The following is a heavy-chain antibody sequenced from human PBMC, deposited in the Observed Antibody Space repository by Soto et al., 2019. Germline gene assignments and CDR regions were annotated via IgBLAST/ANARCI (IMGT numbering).Heavy chain of an antibody. CDR3: AGDRAVYTGEGRHFYYYGIDG. V-gene: IGHV4-59*01. CDR1: GTKIDGYY. J-gene: IGHJ6*02. D-gene: IGHD7-27*01. CDR2: IYYDGKI. Sequence: QVRLQQSGPGLVKASETLSLSCTVSGTKIDGYYWSWIRQPPGKGLECLGYIYYDGKIKYNPGLERRVTISVDTSKTQFSLTLTSVTAADTAVYFCAGDRAVYTGEGRHFYYYGIDGWGQGTTVTVSS.